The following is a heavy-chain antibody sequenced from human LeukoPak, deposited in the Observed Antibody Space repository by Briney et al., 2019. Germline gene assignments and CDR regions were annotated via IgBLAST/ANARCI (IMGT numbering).Heavy chain of an antibody. CDR1: GGSFSGYY. D-gene: IGHD2-15*01. CDR2: INHSGST. CDR3: ARFIDPDARFDP. J-gene: IGHJ5*02. Sequence: SETLSLTCAVYGGSFSGYYWSWIRQPPGKGLEWIGEINHSGSTNYNPSLKSRVTISVDTSKNQFSLKLSSVTAADTAVYYCARFIDPDARFDPWGQGTLVTVSS. V-gene: IGHV4-34*01.